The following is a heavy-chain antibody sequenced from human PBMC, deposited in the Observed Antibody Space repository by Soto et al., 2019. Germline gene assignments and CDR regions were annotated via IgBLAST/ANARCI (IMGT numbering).Heavy chain of an antibody. V-gene: IGHV4-30-2*01. Sequence: PSETLSLTCTVSGGSISSGDYYWNWIRQPPGKGLEWIDYIFPSGTTYYNPSLKSRVTISIDVSKNQFSLSLRSLTAADTAVYYCARSREFDYWSQGTLVTVSS. CDR3: ARSREFDY. CDR1: GGSISSGDYY. J-gene: IGHJ4*02. CDR2: IFPSGTT.